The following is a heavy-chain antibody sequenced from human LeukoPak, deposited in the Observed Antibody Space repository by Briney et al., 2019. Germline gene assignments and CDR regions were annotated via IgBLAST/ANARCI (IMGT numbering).Heavy chain of an antibody. CDR2: INPTSGGT. J-gene: IGHJ5*02. CDR1: GYTFTGYY. CDR3: ARGRDYYAISGYHNWFDA. V-gene: IGHV1-2*02. Sequence: GAPVKPCSSASGYTFTGYYMHRVRQAPGQGLEWMGWINPTSGGTNYAQKFQGRVTMTRDTSISTAYMELSRLRSDDTAVYYCARGRDYYAISGYHNWFDAWGQGTLVTVSS. D-gene: IGHD3-22*01.